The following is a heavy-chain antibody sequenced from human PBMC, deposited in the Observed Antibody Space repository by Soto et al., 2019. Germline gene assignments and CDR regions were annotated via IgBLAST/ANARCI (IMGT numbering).Heavy chain of an antibody. CDR1: GFSLSISGVG. D-gene: IGHD3-9*01. J-gene: IGHJ5*02. CDR3: AHRVFWRPFDWSLGWFDP. Sequence: SGPTLVNPTQTLTLTCTFSGFSLSISGVGVGWIRQPPGKALEWLALIYWDDDKRYSPSLKNRLTITKDTSKNQVVLTMTNMDPVDTATYYCAHRVFWRPFDWSLGWFDPWGQGAQVTVSS. V-gene: IGHV2-5*02. CDR2: IYWDDDK.